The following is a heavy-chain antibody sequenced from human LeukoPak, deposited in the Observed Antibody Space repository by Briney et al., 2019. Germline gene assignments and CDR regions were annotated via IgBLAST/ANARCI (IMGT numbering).Heavy chain of an antibody. CDR1: GGSISSYY. J-gene: IGHJ4*02. D-gene: IGHD3-10*01. Sequence: SETLSLTCTVSGGSISSYYWSWIRQPPGKGLEWIGYIYYSGSTNYNPSLKSRVTISVDTSKNQFSLKLSSVTAADTAVYYCARHERGVFDYWGQGTLVTVSS. CDR3: ARHERGVFDY. CDR2: IYYSGST. V-gene: IGHV4-59*01.